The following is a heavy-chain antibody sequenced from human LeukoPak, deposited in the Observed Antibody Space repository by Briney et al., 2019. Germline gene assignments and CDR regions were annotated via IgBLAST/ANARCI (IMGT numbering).Heavy chain of an antibody. J-gene: IGHJ1*01. Sequence: GASVKVSCKASGYTFTSYYLHWVRQAPGQGFEWMGWINPNSGGTNYAQKFQGRVTMTRDTSISTAYMELSRLRSDDTAEYYCARALYYDSSGYYSSSYYYFQHWGQGTLVTVSS. CDR1: GYTFTSYY. CDR2: INPNSGGT. V-gene: IGHV1-2*02. CDR3: ARALYYDSSGYYSSSYYYFQH. D-gene: IGHD3-22*01.